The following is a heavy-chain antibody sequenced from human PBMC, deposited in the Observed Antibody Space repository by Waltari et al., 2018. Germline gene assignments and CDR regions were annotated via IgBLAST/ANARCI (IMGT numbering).Heavy chain of an antibody. CDR2: IYHSGST. CDR1: GYSIGSGYY. V-gene: IGHV4-38-2*01. J-gene: IGHJ4*02. CDR3: AGTTTVTADY. Sequence: QVQLQESGPGLVKPSATLSLTCAVSGYSIGSGYYWGWIRQPPGNGREWIGSIYHSGSTYYNPSLKSRVTISVDTSKNQFSLKLSSVTAADTAVYYCAGTTTVTADYWGQGTLVTVSS. D-gene: IGHD4-17*01.